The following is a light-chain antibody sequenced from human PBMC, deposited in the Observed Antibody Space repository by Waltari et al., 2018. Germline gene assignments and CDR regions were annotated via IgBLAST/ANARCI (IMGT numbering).Light chain of an antibody. CDR3: QHYKNVPLT. J-gene: IGKJ4*01. CDR1: QDIDKN. CDR2: DAS. Sequence: DIQMTQPPPSLPASVGDRVTITCQASQDIDKNLNWFQLKPGKAPKVLIYDASNLRTGVPLRFSGSGSGTHFTLTINSLQPEDTATYYCQHYKNVPLTFGGGTKVEIK. V-gene: IGKV1-33*01.